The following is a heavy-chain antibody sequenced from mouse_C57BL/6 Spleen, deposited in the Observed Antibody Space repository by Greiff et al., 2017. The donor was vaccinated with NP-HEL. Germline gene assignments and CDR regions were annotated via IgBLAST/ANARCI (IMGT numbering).Heavy chain of an antibody. D-gene: IGHD1-1*02. V-gene: IGHV5-16*01. CDR1: GFTFSDYY. Sequence: EVHLVESEGGLVQPGSSMKLSCTASGFTFSDYYMAWVRQVPEKGLEWVANINYDGSSTYYLDSLKSRFIISRDNAKNILYLQMSSLKSEDTATYYCARDGGYYGGYFDVWGTGTTVTVSS. CDR2: INYDGSST. CDR3: ARDGGYYGGYFDV. J-gene: IGHJ1*03.